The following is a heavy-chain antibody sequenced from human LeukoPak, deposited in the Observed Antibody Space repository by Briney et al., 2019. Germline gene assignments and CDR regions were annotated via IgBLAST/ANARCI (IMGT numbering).Heavy chain of an antibody. CDR3: ARDSGFQPPTYYYDSSGSDY. V-gene: IGHV1-46*01. D-gene: IGHD3-22*01. CDR1: GYTFTSYY. CDR2: INPSGGST. J-gene: IGHJ4*02. Sequence: ASVKVSCKESGYTFTSYYMHWVRQAPGQGLEWMGIINPSGGSTSYAQKFQGRVTMTRDTSTSTVYMELSSLRSEDTAVYYCARDSGFQPPTYYYDSSGSDYWGQGTLVTVSS.